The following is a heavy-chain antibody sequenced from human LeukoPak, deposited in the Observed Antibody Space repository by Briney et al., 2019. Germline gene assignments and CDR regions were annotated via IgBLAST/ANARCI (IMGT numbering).Heavy chain of an antibody. CDR1: GYTFTSYD. V-gene: IGHV1-8*03. J-gene: IGHJ5*02. Sequence: ASVKVSCKASGYTFTSYDINWVRQATGQGLEWMGWMNPNSGNTGYAQKFQGRVTITRYTSISTAYMELSSLRSEDTAVYYCARRPDSSGWYRNWFDPWGQGTLVTVSS. D-gene: IGHD6-19*01. CDR3: ARRPDSSGWYRNWFDP. CDR2: MNPNSGNT.